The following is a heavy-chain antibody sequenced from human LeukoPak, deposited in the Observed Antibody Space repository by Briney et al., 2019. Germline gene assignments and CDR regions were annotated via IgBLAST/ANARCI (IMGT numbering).Heavy chain of an antibody. Sequence: SGPTLVNPTQTLTLTYTFSGLSLSTSGMCVSWIRQPPGKALEWLARIDWDDDKYYSTSLKTRLTISKDTSKNQVVLTMTTMDPVDTATYYCARILNAYDSSGFDYWGQGTLVTVSS. J-gene: IGHJ4*02. CDR3: ARILNAYDSSGFDY. D-gene: IGHD3-22*01. CDR2: IDWDDDK. V-gene: IGHV2-70*11. CDR1: GLSLSTSGMC.